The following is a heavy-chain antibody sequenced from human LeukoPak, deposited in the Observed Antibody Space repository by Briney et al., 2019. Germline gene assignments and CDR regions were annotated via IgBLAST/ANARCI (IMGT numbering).Heavy chain of an antibody. CDR2: IYYSGST. J-gene: IGHJ4*02. CDR3: ARVDSSGYYHLDY. CDR1: GGSISSGGYY. D-gene: IGHD3-22*01. Sequence: SETLSLTCTVSGGSISSGGYYWSWIRQHPGKGLEWIGYIYYSGSTYYNPSLKSRVTISVDTSKNQFSLKLSSVTAADTAVYYCARVDSSGYYHLDYWGQGTLVTVSS. V-gene: IGHV4-31*03.